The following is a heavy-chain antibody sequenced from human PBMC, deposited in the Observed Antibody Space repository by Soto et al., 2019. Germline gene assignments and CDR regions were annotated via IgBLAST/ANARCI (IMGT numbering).Heavy chain of an antibody. CDR3: ARGTSSSWYFGYFQH. J-gene: IGHJ1*01. D-gene: IGHD6-13*01. CDR1: GFTFSSYS. Sequence: GSLRLSCAASGFTFSSYSMNWVRQAPGKGLEWVSSISSSSSYIYYADSVKGRFTISRDNAKNSLYLQMNSLRAEDTAVYYCARGTSSSWYFGYFQHWGQGTLVTVSS. V-gene: IGHV3-21*01. CDR2: ISSSSSYI.